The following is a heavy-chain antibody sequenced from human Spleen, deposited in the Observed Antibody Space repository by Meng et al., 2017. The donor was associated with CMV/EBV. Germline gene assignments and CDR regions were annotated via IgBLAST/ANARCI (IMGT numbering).Heavy chain of an antibody. CDR1: DYITSTNYY. D-gene: IGHD2-2*01. CDR3: ARVRVAAALGLNWFDP. Sequence: DYITSTNYYWGWIRQPPGEGLEWIGSIYYSVTTYYNPSLKSRVTISVDTPKNQFSLELTSVTAADTAVYYCARVRVAAALGLNWFDPWGQGTLVTVSS. J-gene: IGHJ5*02. V-gene: IGHV4-39*07. CDR2: IYYSVTT.